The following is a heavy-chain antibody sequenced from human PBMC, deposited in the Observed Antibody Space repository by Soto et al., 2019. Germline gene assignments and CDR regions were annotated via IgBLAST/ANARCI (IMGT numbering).Heavy chain of an antibody. V-gene: IGHV4-59*01. Sequence: QVQLQESGPGLVKPSETLSLTCTVSGGSISSYFWSWIRQPPGKGLEWIGYIYYTGSTNYNPSLKSRVTISVDTSKNQFSLQLSSVTAADTAVYYCATFNWYFDLWGRGTLVTVSS. CDR2: IYYTGST. CDR3: ATFNWYFDL. J-gene: IGHJ2*01. CDR1: GGSISSYF.